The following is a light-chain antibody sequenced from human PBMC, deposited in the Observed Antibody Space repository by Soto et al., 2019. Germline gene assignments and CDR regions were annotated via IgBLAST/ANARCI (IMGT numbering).Light chain of an antibody. J-gene: IGKJ3*01. CDR3: QQYDNLPPFT. V-gene: IGKV1-33*01. CDR2: GAS. CDR1: QDIRTS. Sequence: DIQMTQSPSSLSASVGARVSITCQASQDIRTSLSWFQQKPGRAPKLLIYGASNLETGVPSRFRGSGSGRDFTFTISSLQPEDIATYYCQQYDNLPPFTFGPGTKAEIK.